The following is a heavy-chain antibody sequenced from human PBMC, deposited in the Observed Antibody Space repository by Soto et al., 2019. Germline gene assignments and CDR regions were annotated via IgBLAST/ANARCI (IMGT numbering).Heavy chain of an antibody. CDR1: GYSFTSYW. D-gene: IGHD3-3*01. CDR2: IYPGDSDT. V-gene: IGHV5-51*01. Sequence: GESLKISCKGSGYSFTSYWIGWVRQMPGKGLEWMGIIYPGDSDTRYSPSFQGQVTISADKSISTAYLQWSSLKASDTAMYYCARLTYYDFWSGCWSYFDPWGQGSLVTVSS. CDR3: ARLTYYDFWSGCWSYFDP. J-gene: IGHJ4*02.